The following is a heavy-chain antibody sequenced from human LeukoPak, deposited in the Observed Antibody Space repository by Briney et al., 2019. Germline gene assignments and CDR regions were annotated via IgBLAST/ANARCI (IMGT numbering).Heavy chain of an antibody. D-gene: IGHD2-21*02. V-gene: IGHV3-9*03. J-gene: IGHJ4*02. CDR2: ISWNSGSV. CDR3: AKDIPVTATGIGGFDY. CDR1: GFTFDDYA. Sequence: PGGSLRLSCAASGFTFDDYAMHWVRQAPGKGLEWVSGISWNSGSVGYADSVKGRFTISRDNAKNSLYLQMNSLRAEDMALYYCAKDIPVTATGIGGFDYWGQGTLVTVSS.